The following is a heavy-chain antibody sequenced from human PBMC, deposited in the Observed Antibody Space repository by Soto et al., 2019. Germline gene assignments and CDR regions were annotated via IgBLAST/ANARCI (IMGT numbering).Heavy chain of an antibody. CDR1: GFTFRNYD. CDR2: ISAAGDP. Sequence: EVQLVESGGGLVQPGGSLRLSCEASGFTFRNYDMHWVRQGTGKGLEWVSGISAAGDPDYADSVEGRFTISRENAQNSFFLQMNSLRVGDTAVYYCARDPSPYDFWSGSKRPYGLDVWGQGTTVTVSS. J-gene: IGHJ6*02. D-gene: IGHD3-3*01. V-gene: IGHV3-13*05. CDR3: ARDPSPYDFWSGSKRPYGLDV.